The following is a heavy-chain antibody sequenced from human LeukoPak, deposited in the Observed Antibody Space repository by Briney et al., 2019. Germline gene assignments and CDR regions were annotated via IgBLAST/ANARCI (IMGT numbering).Heavy chain of an antibody. CDR2: ISSSSSTI. J-gene: IGHJ4*02. Sequence: GGSLRLSCAASGFTFSSYSMNWVRQAPGKGLEWVSYISSSSSTIYYADSVKGRFTISRDNAKNSLYLQMSSLRAEDTAVYYCARDLVEKDFDYWGQGTLVTVSS. CDR1: GFTFSSYS. V-gene: IGHV3-48*04. CDR3: ARDLVEKDFDY.